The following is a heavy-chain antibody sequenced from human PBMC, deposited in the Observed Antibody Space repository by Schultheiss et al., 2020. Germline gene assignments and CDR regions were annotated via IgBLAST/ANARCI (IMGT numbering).Heavy chain of an antibody. V-gene: IGHV4-34*01. Sequence: SETLSLTCAVYGGSFSGYYWSWIRQPPGKGLEWIGEINHSGSTNYNPSLKSRVTISVDTSKNQFSLKLSSVTAADTAVYYCARRGYDSSGYYEGSNWFDPWGQGTLVTVSS. J-gene: IGHJ5*02. D-gene: IGHD3-22*01. CDR1: GGSFSGYY. CDR2: INHSGST. CDR3: ARRGYDSSGYYEGSNWFDP.